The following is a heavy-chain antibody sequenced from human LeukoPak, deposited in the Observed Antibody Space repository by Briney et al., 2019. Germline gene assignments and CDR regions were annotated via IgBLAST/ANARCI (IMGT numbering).Heavy chain of an antibody. D-gene: IGHD1-1*01. CDR3: ARSTPATGYYLDV. CDR1: GYISTGYF. J-gene: IGHJ6*03. Sequence: GASVKVSCKASGYISTGYFMHWVRQAPGQGLEWMGWIDPNSGDTNYARNFQGRVTMTRDTSISTAYMELTRLRSDDTAVYYCARSTPATGYYLDVWGKGTTVTVSS. V-gene: IGHV1-2*02. CDR2: IDPNSGDT.